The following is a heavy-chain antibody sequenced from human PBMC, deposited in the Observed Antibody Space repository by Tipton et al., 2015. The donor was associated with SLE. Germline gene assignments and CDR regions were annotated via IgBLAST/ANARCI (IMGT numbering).Heavy chain of an antibody. CDR2: IRSKAYGGTT. V-gene: IGHV3-49*03. D-gene: IGHD5-18*01. CDR3: TREEIQLWFFDY. Sequence: SLRLSCTASGFTFGDYAMRWFRQAPGKGLEWVGFIRSKAYGGTTEYAASVKGRFTISRDDSKSIAYLQMNSLKTEDTAVYYCTREEIQLWFFDYWGQGTLVTVSS. J-gene: IGHJ4*02. CDR1: GFTFGDYA.